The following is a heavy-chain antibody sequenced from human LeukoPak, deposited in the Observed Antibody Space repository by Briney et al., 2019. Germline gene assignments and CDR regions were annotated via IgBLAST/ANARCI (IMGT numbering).Heavy chain of an antibody. J-gene: IGHJ3*02. D-gene: IGHD7-27*01. CDR1: VGSLSSYY. CDR3: AGDGFWGHAFDI. Sequence: SETLSLTCTVSVGSLSSYYRSWVRQPPGKGLEWIGYIYYSVSTTYNPSLTTRVTISVDTTQNQFSLTLSSVTGPDTTRCYFAGDGFWGHAFDIWGQATMVTVSP. V-gene: IGHV4-59*01. CDR2: IYYSVST.